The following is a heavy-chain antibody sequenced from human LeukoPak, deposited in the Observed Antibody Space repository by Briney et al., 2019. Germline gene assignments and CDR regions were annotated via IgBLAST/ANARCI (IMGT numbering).Heavy chain of an antibody. D-gene: IGHD5-24*01. CDR3: ARGGGKIRFNFY. Sequence: PSVKVSYKASGYTFTINDINWVRQATGQGLEWMGWMNPNSGNTGYAQKLQGRVTMTRNTSISTAYMELSSLRSEDTAVYYCARGGGKIRFNFYWSEETLVTVPS. CDR2: MNPNSGNT. J-gene: IGHJ4*02. CDR1: GYTFTIND. V-gene: IGHV1-8*01.